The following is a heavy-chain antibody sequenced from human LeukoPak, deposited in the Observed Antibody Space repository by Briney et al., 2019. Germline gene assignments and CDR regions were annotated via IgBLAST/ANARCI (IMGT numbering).Heavy chain of an antibody. Sequence: SVNVSCKASGGTFSSYAISWVRQAPGKGLEWMGRIIPIFGIANYAQKLQGRVTIPADKSTSTAYMELSSLRSEDTAVYYCAGMATPFLDYWGQGTLVTVSS. J-gene: IGHJ4*02. V-gene: IGHV1-69*04. D-gene: IGHD5-24*01. CDR2: IIPIFGIA. CDR1: GGTFSSYA. CDR3: AGMATPFLDY.